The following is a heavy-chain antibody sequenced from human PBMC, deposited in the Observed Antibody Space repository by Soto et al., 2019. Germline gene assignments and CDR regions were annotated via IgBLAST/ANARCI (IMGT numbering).Heavy chain of an antibody. CDR2: IYWDDDK. D-gene: IGHD6-13*01. Sequence: QITLKESGPTLVKPTQTLTLTCTFSGFSLSTSGVGVGWIRQPPGKALEWLALIYWDDDKRYSPSLKSRLTITKDPSKTQVVLTMTNMHPVDTATYYCAHSCIAAAVRETNWFDPWGQGTLVTVSS. CDR1: GFSLSTSGVG. J-gene: IGHJ5*02. CDR3: AHSCIAAAVRETNWFDP. V-gene: IGHV2-5*02.